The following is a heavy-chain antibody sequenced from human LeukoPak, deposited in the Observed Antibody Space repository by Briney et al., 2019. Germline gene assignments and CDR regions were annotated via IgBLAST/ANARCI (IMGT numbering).Heavy chain of an antibody. V-gene: IGHV3-23*01. CDR2: ISGSGGST. D-gene: IGHD6-13*01. J-gene: IGHJ1*01. CDR3: ARDPPGIAASVSGG. Sequence: GGSLRLSCTASGLTFSNYAMTWVRQAPGKGLKWVSGISGSGGSTYYADSVKGRFTISRDNSKNTLYLQMSSLRVEDTAVYYCARDPPGIAASVSGGWGQGTLVTVSS. CDR1: GLTFSNYA.